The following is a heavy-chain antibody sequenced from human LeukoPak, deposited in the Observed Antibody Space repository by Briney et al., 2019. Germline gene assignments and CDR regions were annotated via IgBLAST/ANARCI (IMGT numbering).Heavy chain of an antibody. CDR2: IYYSGST. Sequence: SETLSLTCTVSGGSISSTNYWGWIRQPPGKGREGIGTIYYSGSTYYNPSLKSRGTISVDTSKNQFSLKLSSVTAADTAVYYCAGGARYYDFWSGYSHGWYFDLWGRGTLVTVSS. CDR1: GGSISSTNY. CDR3: AGGARYYDFWSGYSHGWYFDL. D-gene: IGHD3-3*01. V-gene: IGHV4-39*07. J-gene: IGHJ2*01.